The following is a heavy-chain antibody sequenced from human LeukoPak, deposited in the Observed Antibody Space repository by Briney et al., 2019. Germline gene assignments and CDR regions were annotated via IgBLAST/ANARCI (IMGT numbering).Heavy chain of an antibody. Sequence: GGSLRLSCAASGFTFSSYSMNWVRQAPGKGLEWVSSISSSSSYIYYADSVKGRLTISRDNAKNSLYLQMNSLRAEDTAVYYCAREDVVVAAMLYYYYGMDVWGQGTTVTVSS. CDR2: ISSSSSYI. CDR1: GFTFSSYS. CDR3: AREDVVVAAMLYYYYGMDV. V-gene: IGHV3-21*01. D-gene: IGHD2-15*01. J-gene: IGHJ6*02.